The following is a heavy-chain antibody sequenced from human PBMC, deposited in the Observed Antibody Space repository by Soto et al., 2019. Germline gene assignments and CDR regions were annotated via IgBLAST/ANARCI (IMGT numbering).Heavy chain of an antibody. CDR1: GFTFTNYD. J-gene: IGHJ4*02. Sequence: VQLLESGGGLVQPGGSLRLSCAASGFTFTNYDMTWVRQAPGKGLEWVSGVSAGDITSYADSVKGRFTISRDNSKNTLYLQLSSLRVDDTAVYYCAPPKGAHGDYFLGFWGQGTLVTVSS. V-gene: IGHV3-23*01. CDR2: VSAGDIT. D-gene: IGHD4-17*01. CDR3: APPKGAHGDYFLGF.